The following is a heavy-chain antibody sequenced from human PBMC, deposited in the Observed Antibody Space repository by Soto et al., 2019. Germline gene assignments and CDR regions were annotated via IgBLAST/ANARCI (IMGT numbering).Heavy chain of an antibody. J-gene: IGHJ6*03. Sequence: SETLSLTCAVYGGSFSGYYWSWIRQPPGKGLEWIGEINHSGSTNYNPSLKRRVTISVDTSKNQYSLKLSSVTAADTAVYYCARGRGYFSSTSCYHTGTPYYYYMDVWGKGTTVTVSS. V-gene: IGHV4-34*01. CDR3: ARGRGYFSSTSCYHTGTPYYYYMDV. CDR2: INHSGST. CDR1: GGSFSGYY. D-gene: IGHD2-2*01.